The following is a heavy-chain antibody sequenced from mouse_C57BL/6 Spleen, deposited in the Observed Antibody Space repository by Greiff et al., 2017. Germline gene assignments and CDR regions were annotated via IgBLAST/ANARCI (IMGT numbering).Heavy chain of an antibody. CDR3: AREMGYYGSSYGAMDY. D-gene: IGHD1-1*01. J-gene: IGHJ4*01. V-gene: IGHV1-80*01. CDR1: GYAFSSYW. Sequence: VQLQQSGAELVKPGASVKISCKASGYAFSSYWMNWVKQRPGKGLEWIGQIYPGDGDTNYNGKFKGKATLTADKSSSTAYMQLSSLTSEDSAVYFCAREMGYYGSSYGAMDYWGQGTSVTVSS. CDR2: IYPGDGDT.